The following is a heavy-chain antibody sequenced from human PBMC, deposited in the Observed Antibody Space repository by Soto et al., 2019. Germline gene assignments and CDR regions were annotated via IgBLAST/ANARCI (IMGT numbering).Heavy chain of an antibody. CDR1: GGSISSYY. J-gene: IGHJ3*02. D-gene: IGHD3-10*01. CDR3: AKPFGEAHDAFDI. V-gene: IGHV4-59*01. Sequence: SETLSLTCTVSGGSISSYYWSWIRQPPGKGLEWIGYIYHSGSTNYNPSLKSRVTISVDTSKNQFSLKLSSVTAADTAVYYCAKPFGEAHDAFDIWGQGTMVTVSS. CDR2: IYHSGST.